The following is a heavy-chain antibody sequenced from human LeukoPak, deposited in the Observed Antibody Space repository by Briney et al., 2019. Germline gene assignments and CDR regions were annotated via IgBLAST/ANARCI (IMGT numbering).Heavy chain of an antibody. D-gene: IGHD3-22*01. CDR3: ARLGYYDSSGYPLPGY. CDR2: IYYSGST. V-gene: IGHV4-39*01. CDR1: GGSISSSSYY. J-gene: IGHJ4*02. Sequence: SETLSLTCTVSGGSISSSSYYWGWVRQPPGTGLEWIGSIYYSGSTYYKPSLKSRVTISVNTAKNQFSLRQSCVTAADAAVYYCARLGYYDSSGYPLPGYWGQGTLVTVSS.